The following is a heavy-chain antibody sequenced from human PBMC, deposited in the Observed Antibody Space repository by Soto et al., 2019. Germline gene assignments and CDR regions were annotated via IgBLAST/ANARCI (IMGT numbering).Heavy chain of an antibody. D-gene: IGHD6-13*01. J-gene: IGHJ6*03. Sequence: ASVKVSCKASGYTFTSYYMHWVRQAPGQGLEWMGIINPSGGSTSYAQKFQGRVTMTRDTSTSTVYMELSSLRSEDTAVYYCARDSPGIAANAVYYYYYMDVWGKGTTVTVSS. CDR2: INPSGGST. CDR1: GYTFTSYY. CDR3: ARDSPGIAANAVYYYYYMDV. V-gene: IGHV1-46*03.